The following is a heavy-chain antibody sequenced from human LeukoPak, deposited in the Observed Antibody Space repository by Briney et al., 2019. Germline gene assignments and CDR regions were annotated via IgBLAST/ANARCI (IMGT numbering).Heavy chain of an antibody. D-gene: IGHD5-12*01. J-gene: IGHJ4*02. V-gene: IGHV4-34*01. CDR1: GGSFSGHY. Sequence: SETLSLTCAVYGGSFSGHYWSWIRQPPGKGLEWIGEINHSGSTNYNPSLKSRVTISVDTSKNQFSLKLSSVTAADTAVYYCARALRATPMPLLYCFDYWGQGTLVTVSS. CDR3: ARALRATPMPLLYCFDY. CDR2: INHSGST.